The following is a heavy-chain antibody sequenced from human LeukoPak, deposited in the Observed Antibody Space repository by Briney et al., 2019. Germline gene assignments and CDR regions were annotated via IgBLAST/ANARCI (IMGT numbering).Heavy chain of an antibody. D-gene: IGHD3-22*01. CDR3: ARLARMYYYDSSGYLLDY. CDR1: GYTFSGSY. CDR2: ISAYNGNT. Sequence: ASVKVSCKASGYTFSGSYIHWVRQAPGQGLEWMGWISAYNGNTNYAQKLQGRVTMTTDTSTSTAYMELRSLRSDDTAVYYCARLARMYYYDSSGYLLDYWGQGTLVTVSS. V-gene: IGHV1-18*04. J-gene: IGHJ4*02.